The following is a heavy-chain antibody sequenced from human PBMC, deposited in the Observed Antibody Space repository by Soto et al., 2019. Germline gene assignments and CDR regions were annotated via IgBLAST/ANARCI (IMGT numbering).Heavy chain of an antibody. D-gene: IGHD3-16*01. CDR2: IHYSGST. J-gene: IGHJ6*03. CDR3: AGLGGQFSASYYYFYLDV. V-gene: IGHV4-59*08. Sequence: SETLSLTCTVSGDSISSYYWSWIRQPPGKGLEWIGYIHYSGSTNYNPSLKSQLTILVDTSKNQFSLKLSSVTAADTAVYYCAGLGGQFSASYYYFYLDVWGKGATVTVSS. CDR1: GDSISSYY.